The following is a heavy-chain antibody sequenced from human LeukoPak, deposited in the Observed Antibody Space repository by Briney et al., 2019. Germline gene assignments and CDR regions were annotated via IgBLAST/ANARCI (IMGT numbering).Heavy chain of an antibody. D-gene: IGHD3-22*01. CDR2: ISGSGGST. CDR1: GFTFSSYA. CDR3: AKGSHYYDSSGYYNYKYFQH. V-gene: IGHV3-23*01. J-gene: IGHJ1*01. Sequence: PGGSLRLSCAASGFTFSSYAMSWVRQAPGKGLEWVSAISGSGGSTYYADSVKGRFTISRDNSKNTLYLQMNSLGAEDTAVYYCAKGSHYYDSSGYYNYKYFQHWGQGTLVTVSS.